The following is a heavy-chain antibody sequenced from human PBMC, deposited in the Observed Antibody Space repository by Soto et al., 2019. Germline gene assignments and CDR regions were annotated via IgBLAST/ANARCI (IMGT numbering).Heavy chain of an antibody. Sequence: GGSLRLSCAASGFTFSNYVMSWVRQAPGKGLEWVSSISGSGDNTYYADSVKGRFTISRDNSKNTLFLQMNSLRAEDTAVYYSAKLPFDLALGLDYWGQGTLVTVSS. J-gene: IGHJ4*02. CDR1: GFTFSNYV. CDR2: ISGSGDNT. CDR3: AKLPFDLALGLDY. V-gene: IGHV3-23*01.